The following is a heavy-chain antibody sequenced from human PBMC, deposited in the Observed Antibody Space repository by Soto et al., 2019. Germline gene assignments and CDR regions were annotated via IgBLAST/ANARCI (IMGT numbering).Heavy chain of an antibody. CDR1: GYTFTTYS. CDR3: TRFSGDYYDKSGYSAWEF. Sequence: QVQLVQSGAEVKKPGASVKVSCKASGYTFTTYSIHWVRQAPGQRLEWMGWVNADNGNTKYSQNFQGRVTITRDTSSSTAYMELSSLRSEDTAVYYCTRFSGDYYDKSGYSAWEFWGQGTLVTVSS. CDR2: VNADNGNT. D-gene: IGHD3-22*01. J-gene: IGHJ4*02. V-gene: IGHV1-3*01.